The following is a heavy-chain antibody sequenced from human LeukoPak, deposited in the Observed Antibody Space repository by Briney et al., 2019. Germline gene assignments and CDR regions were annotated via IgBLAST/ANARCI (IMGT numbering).Heavy chain of an antibody. CDR1: GYTFTDFF. CDR3: ARLKWPTDY. D-gene: IGHD5-12*01. J-gene: IGHJ4*02. V-gene: IGHV1-2*02. Sequence: EASVKVSCKPSGYTFTDFFLHWVRQAPGQELEWMGWINPNSGDTNYAQKFQGRVTMTRDTSISTVFLDLDRLTSDDTAIYYCARLKWPTDYWGQGTLVTVSS. CDR2: INPNSGDT.